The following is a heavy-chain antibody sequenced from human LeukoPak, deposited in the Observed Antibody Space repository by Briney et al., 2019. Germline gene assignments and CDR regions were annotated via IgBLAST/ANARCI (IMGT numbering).Heavy chain of an antibody. CDR3: ARGWIELVRGVTGGWFDP. J-gene: IGHJ5*02. D-gene: IGHD3-10*01. CDR1: GGSFSGYY. CDR2: INHRGST. Sequence: SETLSLTCAVYGGSFSGYYWSWIRQPPGKGLEWIGEINHRGSTNYNPSLKSRVTISVDTSKNQFSLKLSSVTAADTAVYYCARGWIELVRGVTGGWFDPWGQGTLVTVSS. V-gene: IGHV4-34*01.